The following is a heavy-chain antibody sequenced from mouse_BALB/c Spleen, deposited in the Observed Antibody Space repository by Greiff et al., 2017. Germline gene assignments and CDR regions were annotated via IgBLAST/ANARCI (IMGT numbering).Heavy chain of an antibody. CDR2: ISDGGSYT. D-gene: IGHD2-4*01. CDR3: ARDRDPMITTGGFDY. J-gene: IGHJ2*01. V-gene: IGHV5-4*02. CDR1: GFTFSDYY. Sequence: EVQGVESGGGLVKPGGSLKLSCAASGFTFSDYYMYWVRQTPEKRLEWVATISDGGSYTYYPDSVKGRFTISRDNAKNNLYLQMSSLKSEDTAMYYCARDRDPMITTGGFDYWGQGTTLTVSS.